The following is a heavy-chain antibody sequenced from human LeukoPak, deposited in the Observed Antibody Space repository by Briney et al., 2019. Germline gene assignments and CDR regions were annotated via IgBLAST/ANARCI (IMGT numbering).Heavy chain of an antibody. J-gene: IGHJ4*02. D-gene: IGHD4-23*01. CDR2: IDGSSRSL. V-gene: IGHV3-21*04. Sequence: PGGSLRLSCAASGFTFRTYSMNWVRQAPGKGLEWVSSIDGSSRSLYYADAVKGRFTISRDNSKNTLYLQMNSLRAEDTAVYYCAREVTGGNPFDYWGQGTLVTVSS. CDR1: GFTFRTYS. CDR3: AREVTGGNPFDY.